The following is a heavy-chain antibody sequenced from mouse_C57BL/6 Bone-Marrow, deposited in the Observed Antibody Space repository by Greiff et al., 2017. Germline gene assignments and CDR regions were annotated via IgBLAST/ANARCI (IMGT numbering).Heavy chain of an antibody. CDR3: ARGYYGYDDAMDY. CDR2: INPSTGGT. CDR1: GYSFTGYY. J-gene: IGHJ4*01. D-gene: IGHD2-2*01. V-gene: IGHV1-42*01. Sequence: EVQLQQSGPELVKPGASVKISCKASGYSFTGYYMNWVKQSPEKSLEWIGEINPSTGGTTYNQKFKAKATLTVDKSSSTAYMQLKSLTSADSAVYYCARGYYGYDDAMDYWGQGTSVTVSS.